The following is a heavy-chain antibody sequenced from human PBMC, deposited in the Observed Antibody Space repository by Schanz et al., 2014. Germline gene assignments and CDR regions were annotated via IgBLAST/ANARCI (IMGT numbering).Heavy chain of an antibody. V-gene: IGHV3-33*06. J-gene: IGHJ4*02. D-gene: IGHD3-9*01. CDR2: IWYDENNK. CDR3: AKQIHYDILTVTRN. CDR1: GFTFSSYG. Sequence: VQLLESGGGVVQFGRSLRLSCVASGFTFSSYGMHWVRQAPGKGLEWVAVIWYDENNKYYADSVKGRFTMSRDNSKNTLYLQMNSLRAEDTAVYYCAKQIHYDILTVTRNWGQGTLVTVSS.